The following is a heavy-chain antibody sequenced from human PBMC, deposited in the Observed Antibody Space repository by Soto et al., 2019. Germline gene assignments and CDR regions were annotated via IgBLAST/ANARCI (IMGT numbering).Heavy chain of an antibody. D-gene: IGHD1-1*01. V-gene: IGHV3-33*01. J-gene: IGHJ6*01. CDR1: GFMFSDYG. CDR2: IYYDGSNE. CDR3: ARWWNDEEWVETMDV. Sequence: PGGSLRLSCGASGFMFSDYGMHWVRQAPGKGLEWVAVIYYDGSNEHYSESVRGRFTISRDNSKNMLYLQMNSLRAEDTATYYCARWWNDEEWVETMDVWGQGTTVTVSS.